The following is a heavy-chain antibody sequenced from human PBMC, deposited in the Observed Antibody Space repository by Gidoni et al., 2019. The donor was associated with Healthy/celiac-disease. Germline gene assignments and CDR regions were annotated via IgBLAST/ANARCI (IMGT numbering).Heavy chain of an antibody. D-gene: IGHD3-10*01. CDR1: GLPFSSYG. CDR3: ARDYYGSGSYSFDY. Sequence: QVQLVESGGGVVQPGRSLRLSCAASGLPFSSYGMHWVRQAPGKGLEWVAVIWYDGSNKYYADSVKGRFTISRDNSKNTLYLQMNSLRAEDTAVYYCARDYYGSGSYSFDYWGQGTLVTVSS. CDR2: IWYDGSNK. V-gene: IGHV3-33*01. J-gene: IGHJ4*02.